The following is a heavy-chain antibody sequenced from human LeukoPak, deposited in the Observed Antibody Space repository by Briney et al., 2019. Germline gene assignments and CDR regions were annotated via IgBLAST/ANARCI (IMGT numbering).Heavy chain of an antibody. D-gene: IGHD3-3*01. CDR2: ISYNGSHQ. J-gene: IGHJ4*02. CDR3: AASIRRITISS. CDR1: GFTFSTYA. Sequence: GRSLRLSCAASGFTFSTYAMHWVRQAPGKGLEWLTVISYNGSHQYYSDSVRGRFTISRDNSRNSVFLQINRLRPEDTAVYYCAASIRRITISSWGQGTLVTVSS. V-gene: IGHV3-30*04.